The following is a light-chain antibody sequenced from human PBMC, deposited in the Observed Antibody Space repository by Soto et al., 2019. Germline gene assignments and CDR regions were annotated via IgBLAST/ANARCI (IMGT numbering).Light chain of an antibody. J-gene: IGKJ4*01. CDR3: QQVKTYPRT. V-gene: IGKV1-9*01. CDR1: QAVPNN. Sequence: DIPLTQSPSFLSASVGDRVNITCRPSQAVPNNMAWYQQKPGKPPKLLIYEESTLHSGVPSRFSGRKSGTQFTLTIDRLQPEDFATYSCQQVKTYPRTFGGGTKVEIK. CDR2: EES.